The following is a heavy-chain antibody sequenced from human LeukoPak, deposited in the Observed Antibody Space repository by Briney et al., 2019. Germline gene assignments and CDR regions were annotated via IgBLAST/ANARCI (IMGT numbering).Heavy chain of an antibody. CDR2: ISWNRGSI. CDR1: GYTFGDYA. Sequence: PGRSLRLSCAASGYTFGDYAMHWVRQAPGKGLECVSGISWNRGSIGYADSVKGRFTISRDNAKNSLYLQMNSLRAEDMALYYCAKVSVVVAARGAFDIWGQGTMVTVSS. J-gene: IGHJ3*02. CDR3: AKVSVVVAARGAFDI. V-gene: IGHV3-9*03. D-gene: IGHD2-15*01.